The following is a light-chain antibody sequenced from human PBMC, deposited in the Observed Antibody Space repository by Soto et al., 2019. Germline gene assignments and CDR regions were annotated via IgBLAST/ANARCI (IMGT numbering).Light chain of an antibody. CDR2: KAS. CDR1: QSINNW. J-gene: IGKJ2*01. Sequence: DIQMTQSPSTLSASVGDRVTITCRASQSINNWLAWYQQKPGKAPKLLIYKASSLDSGVPSRFRGSGSGTEFTLTISRLQPDDFASYYCQHYSGYPYTIGQGTKLEIK. CDR3: QHYSGYPYT. V-gene: IGKV1-5*03.